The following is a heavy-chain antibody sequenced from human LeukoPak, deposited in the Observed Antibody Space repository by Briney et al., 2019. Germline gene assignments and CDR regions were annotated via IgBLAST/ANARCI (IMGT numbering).Heavy chain of an antibody. CDR3: VADPRGIGSNWFDP. J-gene: IGHJ5*02. CDR1: GLTCTSSA. CDR2: IVVGSGNT. Sequence: GASVKGCCKASGLTCTSSAMQWVRQVRVQRLEWIGWIVVGSGNTNYAQKFQERVTITRDMSTSTAYMELSSLRSEDTAVYYCVADPRGIGSNWFDPWGQGTLVTVSS. D-gene: IGHD3-10*01. V-gene: IGHV1-58*02.